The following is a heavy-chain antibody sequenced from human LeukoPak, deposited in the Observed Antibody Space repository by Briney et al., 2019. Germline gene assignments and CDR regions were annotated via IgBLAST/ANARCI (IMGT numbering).Heavy chain of an antibody. CDR1: GFTFSTHT. D-gene: IGHD6-19*01. CDR2: ISTSSDTI. CDR3: ARDEAVAGTDYYYYGMDV. V-gene: IGHV3-48*02. Sequence: PGGSLRLSCAASGFTFSTHTMYWVRLAPGKGLEWLSYISTSSDTIYYADSVKGRFTISRDNAKNSLYLQMNSLRDEDTAVYYCARDEAVAGTDYYYYGMDVWGQGTTVTVSS. J-gene: IGHJ6*02.